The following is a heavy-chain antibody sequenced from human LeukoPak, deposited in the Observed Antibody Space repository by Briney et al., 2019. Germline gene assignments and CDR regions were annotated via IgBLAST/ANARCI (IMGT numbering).Heavy chain of an antibody. D-gene: IGHD3-10*01. CDR2: ISGSGGST. J-gene: IGHJ4*02. V-gene: IGHV3-23*01. Sequence: GGSLRLSCAASGFTFSSYAMSWVRQAPGKGLEWVSAISGSGGSTYYADSVKGRFTISRDNAKNSLYLQMNSLRAEDTAVYYCASGGRGTYYGSGSYVDFWGQGTLVTVSS. CDR3: ASGGRGTYYGSGSYVDF. CDR1: GFTFSSYA.